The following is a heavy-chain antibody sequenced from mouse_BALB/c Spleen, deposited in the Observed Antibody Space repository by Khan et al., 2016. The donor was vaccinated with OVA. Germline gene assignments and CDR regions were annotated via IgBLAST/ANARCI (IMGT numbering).Heavy chain of an antibody. CDR3: ASHLTGSFAY. J-gene: IGHJ3*01. Sequence: EVELVESGGDLVKPGGSLKLSCAASGFTFSSYSMSWVRQTPDKRLEWVATISSGGDYTYYPASVKGRFTISRDTAKNTLYLQMSSLKSEDTAMYYGASHLTGSFAYWGQGTLVTVSA. D-gene: IGHD4-1*01. CDR1: GFTFSSYS. CDR2: ISSGGDYT. V-gene: IGHV5-6*01.